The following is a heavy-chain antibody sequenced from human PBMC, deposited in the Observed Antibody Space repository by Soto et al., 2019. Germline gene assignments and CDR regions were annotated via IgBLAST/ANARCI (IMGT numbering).Heavy chain of an antibody. V-gene: IGHV1-24*01. CDR2: FDPEDGET. J-gene: IGHJ4*02. D-gene: IGHD6-13*01. Sequence: GASVKVSCKVSGYTLTELSMHWVRQAPGKGLEWMGGFDPEDGETIYAQKFQGRVTMTEDTSTDTAYMELSSLRSEDTAVYYCATDISYSSSRSGNYWGQGTLVTVSS. CDR1: GYTLTELS. CDR3: ATDISYSSSRSGNY.